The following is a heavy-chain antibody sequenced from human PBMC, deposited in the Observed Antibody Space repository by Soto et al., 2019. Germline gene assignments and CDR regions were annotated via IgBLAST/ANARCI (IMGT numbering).Heavy chain of an antibody. J-gene: IGHJ5*02. CDR1: GGSFSGYY. Sequence: SETLSLTCAVYGGSFSGYYWSWIRQPPGKGLEWIGEINHSGSTNYNPSLKSRVTISVDTSKNQFSLSLTSVTAADTAVYYCTKTRESQLLSSHGPWGQGTLVTVSS. V-gene: IGHV4-34*01. CDR2: INHSGST. CDR3: TKTRESQLLSSHGP. D-gene: IGHD1-26*01.